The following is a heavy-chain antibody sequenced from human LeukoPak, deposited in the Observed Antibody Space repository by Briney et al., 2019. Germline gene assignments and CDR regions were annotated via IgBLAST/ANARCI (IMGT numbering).Heavy chain of an antibody. D-gene: IGHD5-12*01. CDR1: GFTFSSYD. J-gene: IGHJ4*02. V-gene: IGHV3-48*03. CDR3: GRGGLNGYDAFDY. CDR2: ISSSGSTM. Sequence: SGGTLRLSCAASGFTFSSYDMNWVRQAPGKGLEWVSYISSSGSTMSYADSVKGRFTISRANAKNSLYLQMHSMRAEATAVYYGGRGGLNGYDAFDYWGQGTLLTVP.